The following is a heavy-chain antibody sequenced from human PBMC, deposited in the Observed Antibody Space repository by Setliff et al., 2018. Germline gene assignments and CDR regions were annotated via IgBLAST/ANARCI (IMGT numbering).Heavy chain of an antibody. J-gene: IGHJ4*02. V-gene: IGHV1-18*01. CDR3: ARDRKSSPEHYYFDY. CDR1: GYRFSTYG. CDR2: VRDNNGNT. Sequence: ASVKVSCKASGYRFSTYGISWVRQAPGQGLEWMAWVRDNNGNTNYAKSFQGRVTMNTDTSTSTAYMELGSLTSDDTAVYYCARDRKSSPEHYYFDYWGQGTLVTVSS.